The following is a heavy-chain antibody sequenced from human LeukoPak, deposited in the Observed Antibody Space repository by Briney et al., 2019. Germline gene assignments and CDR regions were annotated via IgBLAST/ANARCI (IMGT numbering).Heavy chain of an antibody. CDR1: GGSISSYY. CDR3: ATTPLRYCSGGSCPDY. D-gene: IGHD2-15*01. J-gene: IGHJ4*02. CDR2: IYYSGST. V-gene: IGHV4-59*01. Sequence: SETLSLTCTVSGGSISSYYWSWIRQPPGKGLEWIGYIYYSGSTNYNPSLKSRVTISVDTSKNQFSLKLSSVTAADTAVYYCATTPLRYCSGGSCPDYWGQGTLVTVSS.